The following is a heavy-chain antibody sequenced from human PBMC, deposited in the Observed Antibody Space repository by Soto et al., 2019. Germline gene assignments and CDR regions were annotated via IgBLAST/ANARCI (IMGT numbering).Heavy chain of an antibody. D-gene: IGHD1-26*01. V-gene: IGHV4-61*01. Sequence: SETLSLTCTVSGGSISSSSYYWGWIRQPPGKGLEWIGYIYYTGTTNYNPSLKSRVTISVDTSKNQFSLKLSSVTAADTAVYYCTRDTESGSHLYYYGMDVWGQGTTVTVSS. CDR2: IYYTGTT. CDR1: GGSISSSSYY. CDR3: TRDTESGSHLYYYGMDV. J-gene: IGHJ6*02.